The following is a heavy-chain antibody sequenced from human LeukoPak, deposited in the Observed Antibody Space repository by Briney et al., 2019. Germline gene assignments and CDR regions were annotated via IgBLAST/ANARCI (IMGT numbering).Heavy chain of an antibody. V-gene: IGHV3-20*01. Sequence: PGGSLRLSCAASGFTFDDYGMSWVRQAPGKGLEWVSGINWNGGSTGYADSVKGRFTISRDNAKNSLYLQMNSLRAEDTALYHCARQRRNPDYDILTGYWDDAFDIWGQGTMVTVSS. J-gene: IGHJ3*02. CDR1: GFTFDDYG. CDR3: ARQRRNPDYDILTGYWDDAFDI. D-gene: IGHD3-9*01. CDR2: INWNGGST.